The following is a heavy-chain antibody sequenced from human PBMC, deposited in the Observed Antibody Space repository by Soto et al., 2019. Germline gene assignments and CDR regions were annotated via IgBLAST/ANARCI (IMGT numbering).Heavy chain of an antibody. CDR3: ARHWITMVRGVCHFDY. V-gene: IGHV4-39*01. J-gene: IGHJ4*02. CDR1: GGSFNSSSYY. Sequence: SETLSLTCTFSGGSFNSSSYYWGWIRQPPGKGLEWIGSIYYSGSTYYNPSLKSRVTMSVDPSKNQFSLKLISVTAADTAVYYCARHWITMVRGVCHFDYWGQGTLVTVSS. CDR2: IYYSGST. D-gene: IGHD3-10*01.